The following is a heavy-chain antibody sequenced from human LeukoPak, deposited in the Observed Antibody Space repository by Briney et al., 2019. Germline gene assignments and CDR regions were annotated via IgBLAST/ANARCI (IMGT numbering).Heavy chain of an antibody. D-gene: IGHD3-22*01. V-gene: IGHV3-21*01. Sequence: GGSLRLSCAASGFTFSSYSMNWVRQAPGKGLEWVSSISISGSYIYYADSMQRRFTISRGNSKNSLFLQMTSLRAEDTAVYYCARGLYPDYYVSSGSSPPEHWGQGTLVTVSS. CDR3: ARGLYPDYYVSSGSSPPEH. CDR1: GFTFSSYS. J-gene: IGHJ1*01. CDR2: ISISGSYI.